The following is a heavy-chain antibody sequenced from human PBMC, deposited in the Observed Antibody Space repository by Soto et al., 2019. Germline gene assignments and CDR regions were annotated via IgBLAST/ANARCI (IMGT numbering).Heavy chain of an antibody. D-gene: IGHD3-10*01. Sequence: GESLKISCKGSGYSFTSYWIGWVRQMPGKGLEWMGIIYPGDSDTRYSPSFQGQVTISAGKSISTADLQWSSLKASDTAMYYCARHRSSYYYGSGSYYDAFDIWGQGTMVTVSS. CDR1: GYSFTSYW. CDR3: ARHRSSYYYGSGSYYDAFDI. J-gene: IGHJ3*02. V-gene: IGHV5-51*01. CDR2: IYPGDSDT.